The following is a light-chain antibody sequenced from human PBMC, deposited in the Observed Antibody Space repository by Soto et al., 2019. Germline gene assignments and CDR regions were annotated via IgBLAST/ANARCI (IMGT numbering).Light chain of an antibody. J-gene: IGKJ3*01. Sequence: ELGLTQSPGTLSLAPGERATLSCRARQRVSRNSLAWYQQQPGQAPRLLIYGASSRATDIPDRFSGSGSGTGFTLIVSRLEPEECALYFCQQYSTSPPTFGPGAKGAIQ. CDR1: QRVSRNS. CDR3: QQYSTSPPT. CDR2: GAS. V-gene: IGKV3-20*01.